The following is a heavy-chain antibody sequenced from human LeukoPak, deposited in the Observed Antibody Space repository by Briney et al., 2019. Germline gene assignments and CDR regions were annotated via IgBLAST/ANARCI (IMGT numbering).Heavy chain of an antibody. D-gene: IGHD6-19*01. Sequence: ASVKVSCKASGYTFTSSGISWVRQAPGHGLEWIGWISAYTGKTNYAQKLLGRVTMTTDTSTSTDYMELRSLRSDDTAVYYCARGGYSSSWRIAVAGTAGFDYWGQGTLVTVSS. CDR3: ARGGYSSSWRIAVAGTAGFDY. CDR2: ISAYTGKT. J-gene: IGHJ4*02. CDR1: GYTFTSSG. V-gene: IGHV1-18*04.